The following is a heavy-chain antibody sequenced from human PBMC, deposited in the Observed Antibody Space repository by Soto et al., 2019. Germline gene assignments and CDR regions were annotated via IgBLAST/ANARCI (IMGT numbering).Heavy chain of an antibody. J-gene: IGHJ4*02. V-gene: IGHV3-21*02. CDR2: ISSSSNNM. CDR3: ARDLASATGTFDY. D-gene: IGHD1-1*01. Sequence: EVQLVESGGGLVKPGGSLRLSCAGSGFTFSGYSMNWVRQAPGKGLEWVSSISSSSNNMYYADSVKGRFTMSRDNDNNSLYLQMNCLRVNDTAVYYCARDLASATGTFDYWGQGTLVTVSS. CDR1: GFTFSGYS.